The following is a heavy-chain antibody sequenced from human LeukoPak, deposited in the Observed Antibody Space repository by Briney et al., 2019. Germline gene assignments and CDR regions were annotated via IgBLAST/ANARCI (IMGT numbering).Heavy chain of an antibody. Sequence: GESLKISCEASGYNFPIYWIGWVRQMPGKGLEWMAIIYPDDSDTRYSPSFQGHVTISADKSISTAYLQWSSLKASATAIYYCAKGGGSGNPVDSWGQGTLVIVSS. D-gene: IGHD1-26*01. CDR3: AKGGGSGNPVDS. J-gene: IGHJ4*02. V-gene: IGHV5-51*01. CDR2: IYPDDSDT. CDR1: GYNFPIYW.